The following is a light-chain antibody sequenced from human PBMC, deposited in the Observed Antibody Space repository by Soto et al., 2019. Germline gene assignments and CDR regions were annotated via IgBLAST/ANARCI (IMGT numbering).Light chain of an antibody. CDR1: QSISSW. Sequence: DIQMTQSPSTLSASVGDRVTITCRASQSISSWLAWYQQKPGKAPKLLIYKASSLESGVPSRFSGSGSETEFTLTISSLQPDDFATYYCQQHNSYPWTFGQGTKVDIK. CDR3: QQHNSYPWT. CDR2: KAS. J-gene: IGKJ1*01. V-gene: IGKV1-5*03.